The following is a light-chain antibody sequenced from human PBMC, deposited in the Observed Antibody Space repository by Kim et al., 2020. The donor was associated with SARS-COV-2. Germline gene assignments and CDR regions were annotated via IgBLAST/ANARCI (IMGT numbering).Light chain of an antibody. CDR1: HGIGRY. V-gene: IGKV1-8*01. CDR2: AAS. Sequence: GGRVTISCRARHGIGRYLAWYQQKPGAAPRLLFYAASTLQSVVPSWCSGGGSGAYFTLTISCVQSEDFVNYCCQRCNSYPLTFGGGTKVDIK. J-gene: IGKJ4*01. CDR3: QRCNSYPLT.